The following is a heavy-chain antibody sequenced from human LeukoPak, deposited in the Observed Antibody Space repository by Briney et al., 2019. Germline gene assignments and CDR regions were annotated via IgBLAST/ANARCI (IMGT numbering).Heavy chain of an antibody. CDR2: INWNGGDT. V-gene: IGHV3-20*04. J-gene: IGHJ4*02. CDR1: GVSIYDYG. CDR3: AGTRGDYGDYVPQFDY. D-gene: IGHD4-17*01. Sequence: GGSLRLSCAASGVSIYDYGMSWVRQAPGKGLGWVSGINWNGGDTVYGDSVKGRFTISRDNAKKSLYLQMNSLRAEDTAVYYCAGTRGDYGDYVPQFDYWGQGTLVTVSS.